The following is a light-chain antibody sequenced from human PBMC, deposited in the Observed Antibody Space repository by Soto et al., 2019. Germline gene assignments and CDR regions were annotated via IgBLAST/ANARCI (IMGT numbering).Light chain of an antibody. CDR1: SGHSTYA. Sequence: QPVLTQSPSASASLGASVKLTCTLTSGHSTYAIAWHQQQPEKGPRYLMKVNSDGSHSKGDGIPDRFSGSSSGAERYLTIPSLQYEDEADYYCQPWFTRPPWVFGGGTKLTVL. CDR3: QPWFTRPPWV. CDR2: VNSDGSH. V-gene: IGLV4-69*01. J-gene: IGLJ3*02.